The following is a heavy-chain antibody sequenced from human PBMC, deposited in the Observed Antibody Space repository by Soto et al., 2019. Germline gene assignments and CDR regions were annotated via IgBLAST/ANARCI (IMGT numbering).Heavy chain of an antibody. Sequence: SETLSLNCTVSGGSPSSGGYYWSWLRQHPGKGLEWIGYIYYSGSTYYPPSLKSRVTISVDTSKNQFSLKLSSVTAADTAVYYCARDLGVRGVPPGMDVWGQGTTVT. CDR2: IYYSGST. CDR1: GGSPSSGGYY. CDR3: ARDLGVRGVPPGMDV. D-gene: IGHD3-10*01. V-gene: IGHV4-31*03. J-gene: IGHJ6*02.